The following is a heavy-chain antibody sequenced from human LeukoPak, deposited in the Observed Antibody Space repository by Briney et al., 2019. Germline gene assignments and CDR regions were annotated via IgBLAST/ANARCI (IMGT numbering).Heavy chain of an antibody. CDR3: ARGSYGDFYYFDY. V-gene: IGHV1-2*02. Sequence: ASVKVSCKASGYTFTGYYMHWVRQAPGQGLEWMGWINPNSGGTNYAQKFQGRVTMTRDTSISTAYMELSRLRSDDTAVYYCARGSYGDFYYFDYWAREPWSPSPQ. J-gene: IGHJ4*02. CDR1: GYTFTGYY. D-gene: IGHD4-17*01. CDR2: INPNSGGT.